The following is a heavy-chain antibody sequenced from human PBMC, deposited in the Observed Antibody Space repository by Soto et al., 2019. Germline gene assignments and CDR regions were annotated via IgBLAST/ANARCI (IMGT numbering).Heavy chain of an antibody. Sequence: GGSLRLSCAASGFAFSSYGMHWVRQAPGKGLEWVAVISYDGSNKYYADSVKGRFTISRDNSKNTLYLQMNSLRAEDTAVYYCAKDLTVYYDSSGSPVFDYWGQGTLVTSPQ. V-gene: IGHV3-30*18. CDR1: GFAFSSYG. CDR3: AKDLTVYYDSSGSPVFDY. D-gene: IGHD3-22*01. J-gene: IGHJ4*02. CDR2: ISYDGSNK.